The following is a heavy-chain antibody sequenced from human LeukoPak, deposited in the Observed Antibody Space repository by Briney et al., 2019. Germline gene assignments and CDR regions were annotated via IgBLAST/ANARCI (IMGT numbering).Heavy chain of an antibody. D-gene: IGHD6-19*01. CDR2: INAGTGNR. CDR3: ARVSDDSGWNFDY. CDR1: GYTFTSYA. J-gene: IGHJ4*02. Sequence: ASVKVSCKASGYTFTSYALHWVRQAPGQRLEWMGWINAGTGNRKYSQKFQDRDTITRETSATTAYMELSSLTSEDTAVYYCARVSDDSGWNFDYWGQGTLVTVSS. V-gene: IGHV1-3*01.